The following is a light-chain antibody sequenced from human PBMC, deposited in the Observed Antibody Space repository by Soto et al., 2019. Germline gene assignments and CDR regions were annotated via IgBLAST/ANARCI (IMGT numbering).Light chain of an antibody. J-gene: IGKJ1*01. CDR3: QQYNNWPMT. CDR1: QNIGSS. V-gene: IGKV3-15*01. CDR2: GAS. Sequence: EIVMTQSPATLSVSPGDSVTLSCRASQNIGSSLAWYQQKSGQAPRILIYGASTRATGVRPRFSGRGSGTEFTLTISSLQSEDFAVYYCQQYNNWPMTFGQGTKVDIK.